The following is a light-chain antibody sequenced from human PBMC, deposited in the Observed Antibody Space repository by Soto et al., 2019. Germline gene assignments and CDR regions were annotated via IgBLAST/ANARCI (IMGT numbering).Light chain of an antibody. CDR3: QQYGSSPKT. CDR1: RSVSSSY. Sequence: EIVLTQSPATLSLSPGERATLSCGASRSVSSSYLAWYQQKPVLAPRLLIYDASSRATGIPDRFSGSGSGTDFTLAIRRLEAEDFAVYYCQQYGSSPKTFGQGNKVEIK. V-gene: IGKV3D-20*01. CDR2: DAS. J-gene: IGKJ1*01.